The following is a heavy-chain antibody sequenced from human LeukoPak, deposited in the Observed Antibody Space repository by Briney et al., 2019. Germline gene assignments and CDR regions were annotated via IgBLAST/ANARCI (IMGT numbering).Heavy chain of an antibody. CDR3: AKSDCSYISCYVLDY. Sequence: PGGSLRLSCAASGFTFSSYAMSWVRQAPGKGLEWVSAISGSGDNIYYADSVKGRFTISRDSSKKTLYLQMNILRAEDTAVYYYAKSDCSYISCYVLDYWGQGTQVTVSS. CDR2: ISGSGDNI. CDR1: GFTFSSYA. J-gene: IGHJ4*02. V-gene: IGHV3-23*01. D-gene: IGHD2-2*01.